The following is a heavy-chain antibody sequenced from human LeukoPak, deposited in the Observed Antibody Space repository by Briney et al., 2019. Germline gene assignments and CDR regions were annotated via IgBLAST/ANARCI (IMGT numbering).Heavy chain of an antibody. V-gene: IGHV3-48*03. Sequence: PGGSLRLSCAASGFTFSSYEMNWVSQARGKGLEWVSYISSSGSTIYYADSVKGRFTISRDNAKNSLYLQMNSLRAEDTAVYYCTIALIGPYGMDVWGQGTTVTVSS. D-gene: IGHD3-16*01. J-gene: IGHJ6*02. CDR3: TIALIGPYGMDV. CDR2: ISSSGSTI. CDR1: GFTFSSYE.